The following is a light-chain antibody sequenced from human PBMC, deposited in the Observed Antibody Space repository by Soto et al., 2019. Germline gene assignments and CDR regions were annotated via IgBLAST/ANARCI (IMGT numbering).Light chain of an antibody. Sequence: IVLTQPPATLSLSPGERATLSCRARQTVSTYLSWYQHKPGQAPRLLIYGASNRATGIPARFSGSGSGTDFTLTISSLEPEDSAVYYCQQRYNWLTFGGGTKLEI. CDR2: GAS. J-gene: IGKJ4*01. V-gene: IGKV3-11*01. CDR1: QTVSTY. CDR3: QQRYNWLT.